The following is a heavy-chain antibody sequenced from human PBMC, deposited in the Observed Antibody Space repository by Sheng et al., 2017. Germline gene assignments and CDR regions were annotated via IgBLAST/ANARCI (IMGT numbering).Heavy chain of an antibody. CDR2: IYDGGST. D-gene: IGHD1-20*01. Sequence: QVQLQESGPGLVKPSETLSLTCTVSGRSISSSYWSWIRQPIWKGLEFIAYIYDGGSTNYNPSLKSRVSISIDTSKNQLSLKLTSVTAADTAVYYCARVDRYYYYMDVWGQGTTATVSS. V-gene: IGHV4-59*01. CDR1: GRSISSSY. J-gene: IGHJ6*03. CDR3: ARVDRYYYYMDV.